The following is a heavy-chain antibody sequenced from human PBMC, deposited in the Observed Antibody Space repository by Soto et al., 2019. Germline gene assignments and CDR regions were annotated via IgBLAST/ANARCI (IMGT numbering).Heavy chain of an antibody. Sequence: GSSVKFSRKASGYTFTSYAMHWVRQAPGQRLEWMGWINAGNGNIKYSQKFQGRVTITRDTSASTAYMELSSLRSEDTAVYYCARDRHDYDFWSGYSTGDYRFDPWGQGTLVTVSS. V-gene: IGHV1-3*01. CDR3: ARDRHDYDFWSGYSTGDYRFDP. J-gene: IGHJ5*02. D-gene: IGHD3-3*01. CDR2: INAGNGNI. CDR1: GYTFTSYA.